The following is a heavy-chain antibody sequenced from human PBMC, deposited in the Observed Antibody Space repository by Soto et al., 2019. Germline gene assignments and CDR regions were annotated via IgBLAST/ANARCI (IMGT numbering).Heavy chain of an antibody. V-gene: IGHV3-30-3*01. CDR1: GFTFRNHA. CDR2: IAYDGSNA. D-gene: IGHD2-15*01. CDR3: ARGDREDILVVVGARPGEYGIDI. Sequence: QVQLVESGGGVVQPGGSLRLSCAASGFTFRNHAMHGVRRPQAKGLECLAVIAYDGSNAFYRDSVKGRFTISRDNSKNTLYLHMNSLRSEDTGVYYCARGDREDILVVVGARPGEYGIDIWGQGTTVTVSS. J-gene: IGHJ6*02.